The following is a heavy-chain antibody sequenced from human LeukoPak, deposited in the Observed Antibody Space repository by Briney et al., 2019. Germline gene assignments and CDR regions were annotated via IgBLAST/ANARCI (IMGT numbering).Heavy chain of an antibody. CDR1: GFTFSSYS. Sequence: GGSLRLSCAASGFTFSSYSMNWVRQAPGKGLEWVSSISSSSSYIYYADSVKGRFTISRDNAKNSLYLQMNSLRAEDTAVYYCARDTGNVVVGVVWGQGTLVTVSS. CDR2: ISSSSSYI. V-gene: IGHV3-21*01. CDR3: ARDTGNVVVGVV. J-gene: IGHJ4*02. D-gene: IGHD2-2*01.